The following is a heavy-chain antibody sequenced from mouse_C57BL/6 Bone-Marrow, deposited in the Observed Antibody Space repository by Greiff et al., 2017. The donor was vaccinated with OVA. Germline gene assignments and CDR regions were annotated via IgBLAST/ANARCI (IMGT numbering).Heavy chain of an antibody. Sequence: DVMLVESGEGLVKPGGSLKLPCAASGSTFSSYALSWVRQTPEKRLEWVAYISSGGDYIYYADTVMGRFTISRDNARNTLYLQMSSLTSEDTAMYYCALRPWLAYWGEGTLVNVSA. J-gene: IGHJ3*01. V-gene: IGHV5S21*01. CDR1: GSTFSSYA. CDR3: ALRPWLAY. CDR2: ISSGGDYI.